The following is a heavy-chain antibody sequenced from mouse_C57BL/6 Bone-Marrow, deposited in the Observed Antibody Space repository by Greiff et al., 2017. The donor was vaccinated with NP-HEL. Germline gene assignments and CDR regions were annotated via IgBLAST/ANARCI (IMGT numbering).Heavy chain of an antibody. D-gene: IGHD1-1*01. V-gene: IGHV1-81*01. Sequence: QVQLKESGAELARPGASVKLSCKASGYTFTSYGISWVKQRTGQGLEWIGEIYPRSGNTYYNEKFKGKATLTADKSSSTAYMELRSLTSEDSAVYFCARGGYGSSYDAMDYWGKGTSVTVSS. CDR3: ARGGYGSSYDAMDY. J-gene: IGHJ4*01. CDR2: IYPRSGNT. CDR1: GYTFTSYG.